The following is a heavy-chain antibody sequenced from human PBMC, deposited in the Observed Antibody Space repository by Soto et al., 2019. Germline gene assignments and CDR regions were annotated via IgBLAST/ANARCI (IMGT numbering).Heavy chain of an antibody. D-gene: IGHD3-3*01. CDR2: IYYSGST. J-gene: IGHJ5*02. CDR3: ARVRITIFGVVPYNWFDP. CDR1: GGSISSGDYY. V-gene: IGHV4-30-4*01. Sequence: SETLSLTCTVSGGSISSGDYYWSWIRQPPGKGLEWIGYIYYSGSTYYNPSLKSRVTISVDTSKNQFSLKLSSVTAADTAVYYCARVRITIFGVVPYNWFDPWGQGTLVTVSS.